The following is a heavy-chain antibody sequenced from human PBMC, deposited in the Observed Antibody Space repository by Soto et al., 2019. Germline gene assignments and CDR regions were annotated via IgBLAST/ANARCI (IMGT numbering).Heavy chain of an antibody. Sequence: LRLSCAASGFSFSSYAMSWVRQAPGKGLEWVSTISGSGGSTHYADSVKGRFTISRDNSKKTVNLQMNSLRAEDTAVYYCAKTYYYDSSGYWPDYWGQGTLVTVSS. J-gene: IGHJ4*02. CDR3: AKTYYYDSSGYWPDY. CDR1: GFSFSSYA. D-gene: IGHD3-22*01. V-gene: IGHV3-23*01. CDR2: ISGSGGST.